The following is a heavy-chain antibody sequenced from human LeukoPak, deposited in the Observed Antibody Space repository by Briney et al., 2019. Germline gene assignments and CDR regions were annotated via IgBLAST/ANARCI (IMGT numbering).Heavy chain of an antibody. CDR3: VNGLWFAFDY. CDR1: GFTFSSYE. V-gene: IGHV4-34*08. D-gene: IGHD3-10*01. J-gene: IGHJ4*02. Sequence: TGGSLRLSCAASGFTFSSYEMNWVRQPPGKGLEWIGEIDHSGSTNYNPSLKSRVTISEDTSKNQFSLKLSSVTAADTAVYYCVNGLWFAFDYWGQGTQVTVSS. CDR2: IDHSGST.